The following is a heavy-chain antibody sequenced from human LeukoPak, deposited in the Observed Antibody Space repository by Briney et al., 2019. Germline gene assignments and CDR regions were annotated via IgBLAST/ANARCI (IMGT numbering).Heavy chain of an antibody. CDR2: MNPNSGNT. D-gene: IGHD3-9*01. V-gene: IGHV1-8*02. J-gene: IGHJ4*02. Sequence: ASVKVSCKASGNTFSSYVITWVRQAPGQGLEWMGWMNPNSGNTGYAQKFQGRVTMTRDTSISTAYMELSRLRSDDTAVYYCARVKIAYYDILTGYQGQFFYYFDYWGQGTLVTVSS. CDR3: ARVKIAYYDILTGYQGQFFYYFDY. CDR1: GNTFSSYV.